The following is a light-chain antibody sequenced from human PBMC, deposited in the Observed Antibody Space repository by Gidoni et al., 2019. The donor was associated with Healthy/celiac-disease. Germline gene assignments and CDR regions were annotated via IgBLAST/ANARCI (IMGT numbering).Light chain of an antibody. Sequence: EIVMTQSPATLSVSPGERATLSCRASQSVSRNLAWFQQKPGQAPRLLIYDASTRATGIPARFSGSGSGTEFTLTISSLQSEDFGVYYCQQYNNWPPMYTFGQGTKLEIK. J-gene: IGKJ2*01. CDR3: QQYNNWPPMYT. CDR2: DAS. V-gene: IGKV3-15*01. CDR1: QSVSRN.